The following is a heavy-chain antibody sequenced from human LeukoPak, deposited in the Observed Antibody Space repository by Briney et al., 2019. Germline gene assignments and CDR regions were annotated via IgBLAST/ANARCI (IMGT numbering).Heavy chain of an antibody. J-gene: IGHJ5*01. CDR3: ARDANAGYSVNWFDP. CDR2: ISYDGSNK. D-gene: IGHD5/OR15-5a*01. CDR1: GFTFSSYA. Sequence: GGSLRLSCAASGFTFSSYAMHWVRQAPGKGLEWVAVISYDGSNKYYADSVKGRFTISRGNAKNSLYLQMDSLRAEDTAIYYCARDANAGYSVNWFDPWGQGTLVTVSS. V-gene: IGHV3-30-3*01.